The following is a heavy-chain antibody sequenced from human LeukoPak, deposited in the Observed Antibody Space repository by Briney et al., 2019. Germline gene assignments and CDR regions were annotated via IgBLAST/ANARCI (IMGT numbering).Heavy chain of an antibody. CDR3: ARGGYSGYELFDY. CDR1: GGSISSGGYS. Sequence: TSQTLSLTCAVSGGSISSGGYSWSCIRQPPGKGLEWIGYIYHSGSTYYNPSLKSRVTISVDRSKNQFSLKLSSVTAADTAVYYCARGGYSGYELFDYWGQGTLVTVSS. V-gene: IGHV4-30-2*01. D-gene: IGHD5-12*01. CDR2: IYHSGST. J-gene: IGHJ4*02.